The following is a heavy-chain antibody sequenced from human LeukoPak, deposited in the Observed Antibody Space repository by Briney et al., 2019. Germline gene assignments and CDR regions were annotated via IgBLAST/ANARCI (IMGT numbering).Heavy chain of an antibody. Sequence: RTGGSLRLSCAAAGFNFDDYVMTWVRQAPGKGLEGVSGINWNGGGRGYADSVKGRFTISRDNAKNSLYLQMNSLRAEDTAVYYCACRIYDFWSMQNVNGGGTVLHWGQGTLVTVSS. CDR3: ACRIYDFWSMQNVNGGGTVLH. CDR1: GFNFDDYV. CDR2: INWNGGGR. J-gene: IGHJ4*02. V-gene: IGHV3-20*04. D-gene: IGHD3-3*01.